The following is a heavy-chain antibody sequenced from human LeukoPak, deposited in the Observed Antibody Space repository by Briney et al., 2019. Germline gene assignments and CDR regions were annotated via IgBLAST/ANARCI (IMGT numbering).Heavy chain of an antibody. Sequence: ASVKVSCKVSGYTLTELSIHWVRQAPEKGLESMGGFDAEDGETIYAQKFQGRVTMTEDTSTDTAYMELSSLRSEDTAVYYCATLSYQLQGVPHNWFDPWGQGTLVTVSS. CDR1: GYTLTELS. J-gene: IGHJ5*02. CDR2: FDAEDGET. V-gene: IGHV1-24*01. D-gene: IGHD2-2*01. CDR3: ATLSYQLQGVPHNWFDP.